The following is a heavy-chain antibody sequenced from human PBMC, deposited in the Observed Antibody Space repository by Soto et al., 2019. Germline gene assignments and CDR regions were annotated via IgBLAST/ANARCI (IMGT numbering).Heavy chain of an antibody. Sequence: QVQLVQSGAEVKKPGASVKVSCKASGYTFTSYYMHWVRQAPGQGLEWMGIINPSGGSTSYAQKFQGRVTMTRDTSTSTVYMELSSLRSEDTAVYYCARAPYDSSGYESGFNYWGQGTLVTVSS. CDR3: ARAPYDSSGYESGFNY. J-gene: IGHJ4*02. D-gene: IGHD3-22*01. V-gene: IGHV1-46*01. CDR2: INPSGGST. CDR1: GYTFTSYY.